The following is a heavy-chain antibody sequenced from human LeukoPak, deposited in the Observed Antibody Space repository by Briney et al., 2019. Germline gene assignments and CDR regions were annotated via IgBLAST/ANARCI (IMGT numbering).Heavy chain of an antibody. CDR2: IIPIFGTA. J-gene: IGHJ4*02. CDR3: ARPSCSGGSCSYPY. D-gene: IGHD2-15*01. Sequence: SVKVSCKASGGTFSSYAISWVRQAPGQGPEWMGGIIPIFGTANYAQKFQGRVTITADKSTSTAYMELSSLRSEDTAVYYCARPSCSGGSCSYPYWGQGTLVTVSS. V-gene: IGHV1-69*06. CDR1: GGTFSSYA.